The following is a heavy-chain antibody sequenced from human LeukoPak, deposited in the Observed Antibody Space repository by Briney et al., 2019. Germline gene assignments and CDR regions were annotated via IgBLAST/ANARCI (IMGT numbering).Heavy chain of an antibody. V-gene: IGHV3-23*01. CDR1: GFTFSNYA. CDR2: ISGSDST. Sequence: PPGGSLRLSCAASGFTFSNYAMSWVRQAPGKGLECVSAISGSDSTYYADSVKGRFTISGDNSKNTLYLQMNSLRAEDTAVYYCAKSHYYDISGYSDYWGQGTLVTVSS. D-gene: IGHD3-22*01. J-gene: IGHJ4*02. CDR3: AKSHYYDISGYSDY.